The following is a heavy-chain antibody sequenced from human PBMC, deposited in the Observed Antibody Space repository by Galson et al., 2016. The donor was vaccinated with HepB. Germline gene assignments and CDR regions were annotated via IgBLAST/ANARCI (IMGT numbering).Heavy chain of an antibody. Sequence: PALVKPTQTLTLTCTFSGFSLSSAGATVGWIRQPPGKALECLALIYWDADKRYSPSLKSRLTITKDPSKNQVVLRMTNVHPVDTGTYFCAHGTVWGGLDVWGQGTTVTVSS. J-gene: IGHJ6*02. CDR3: AHGTVWGGLDV. CDR1: GFSLSSAGAT. CDR2: IYWDADK. D-gene: IGHD3-16*01. V-gene: IGHV2-5*02.